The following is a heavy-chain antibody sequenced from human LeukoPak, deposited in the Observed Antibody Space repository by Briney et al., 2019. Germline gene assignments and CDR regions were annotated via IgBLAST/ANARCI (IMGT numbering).Heavy chain of an antibody. CDR3: ARDLNPYIAVAGTG. J-gene: IGHJ4*02. V-gene: IGHV1-18*01. CDR1: GYTFTSYG. D-gene: IGHD6-19*01. CDR2: ISAYNGNT. Sequence: ASVKVSCKASGYTFTSYGISWVRQAPGQGLEWMGWISAYNGNTNYAQKLQGRVTMTTDTSTSTAYMELRGLRSDDTAVYYCARDLNPYIAVAGTGWGQGTLVTVSS.